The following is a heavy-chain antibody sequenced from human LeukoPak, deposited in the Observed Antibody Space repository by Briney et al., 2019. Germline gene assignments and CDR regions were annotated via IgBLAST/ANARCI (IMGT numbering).Heavy chain of an antibody. V-gene: IGHV3-48*01. J-gene: IGHJ4*02. Sequence: GGSLRLSCAASGVTFSSYSMNWVRQAPGKGLEWVSYISSSSGTTYYADSVKGRFTISRDNSKNTLYLQMNSLRAEDTAVYYCAKESPQFDYWGQGTLVTVSS. CDR1: GVTFSSYS. CDR2: ISSSSGTT. CDR3: AKESPQFDY.